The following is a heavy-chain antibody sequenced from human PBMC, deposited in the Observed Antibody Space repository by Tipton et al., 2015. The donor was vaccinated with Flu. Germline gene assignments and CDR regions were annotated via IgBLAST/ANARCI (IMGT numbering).Heavy chain of an antibody. CDR1: GGSISSSSYY. Sequence: TLSLTCTVSGGSISSSSYYWGWIRQPPGKGLEWIGSIYYSGSTYYNPSLKSRVTISVDTSKNRFSLKLSSVTAADTAVYYCARDAGNYAPYYYGMDVWGQGTTVTVSS. CDR2: IYYSGST. D-gene: IGHD1-7*01. CDR3: ARDAGNYAPYYYGMDV. V-gene: IGHV4-39*07. J-gene: IGHJ6*02.